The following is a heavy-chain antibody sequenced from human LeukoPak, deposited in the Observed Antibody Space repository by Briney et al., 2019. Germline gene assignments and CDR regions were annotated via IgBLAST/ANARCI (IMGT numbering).Heavy chain of an antibody. J-gene: IGHJ6*02. CDR3: ARGSIAVAGTNYYYYGMDV. V-gene: IGHV4-34*01. D-gene: IGHD6-19*01. CDR2: INHSGST. CDR1: GFTFSSYA. Sequence: GSLRLSCAASGFTFSSYAMSWVRQPPGKGLEWIGEINHSGSTNYNPSLKSRVTITVDTSKNQFSLKLSSVTAADTAVYYCARGSIAVAGTNYYYYGMDVWGQGTTVTVSS.